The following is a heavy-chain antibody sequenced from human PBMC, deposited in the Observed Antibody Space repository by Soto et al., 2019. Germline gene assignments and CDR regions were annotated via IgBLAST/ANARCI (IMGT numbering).Heavy chain of an antibody. Sequence: QDQLVQSGAEVKKPGSSVKVSCKASGGTFSSHTFSWVRQAPGQGLEWMGRIIPALGTATYAQKFQGRVTISEVESATTGYMELNSLRSEDTAVYFCARPDFGDYWYFDLWGRGTLVTVSS. J-gene: IGHJ2*01. CDR3: ARPDFGDYWYFDL. CDR1: GGTFSSHT. D-gene: IGHD4-17*01. V-gene: IGHV1-69*08. CDR2: IIPALGTA.